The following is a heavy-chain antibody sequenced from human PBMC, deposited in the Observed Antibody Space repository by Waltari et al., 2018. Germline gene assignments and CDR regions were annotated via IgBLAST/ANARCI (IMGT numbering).Heavy chain of an antibody. CDR1: GYTFTSYY. Sequence: QVQLVQSGAEVKKPGASVKVSCKASGYTFTSYYMHWVRQAPGPGLEWMGIIKPSGGSTSSAQKCQGRVTMPRDTYTSTVYMELSSLRSEDTAVYYCARVSQDESSGYYYTDWGQGTLVTVSS. D-gene: IGHD3-22*01. V-gene: IGHV1-46*01. CDR2: IKPSGGST. CDR3: ARVSQDESSGYYYTD. J-gene: IGHJ4*02.